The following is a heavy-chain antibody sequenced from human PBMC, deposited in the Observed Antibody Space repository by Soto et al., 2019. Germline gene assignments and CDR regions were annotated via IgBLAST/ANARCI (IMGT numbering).Heavy chain of an antibody. CDR1: GYTFTSYG. Sequence: GXSVKVSFKASGYTFTSYGISWVRQAPGQGLEWMGWISAYNGNTNYAQKLQGRVTMTTDTSTSTAYMELRSLRSDDTAVYYCARDQALYDYKIFGYYYYYGMDVWGQGTKVTVYS. D-gene: IGHD4-4*01. CDR3: ARDQALYDYKIFGYYYYYGMDV. V-gene: IGHV1-18*01. CDR2: ISAYNGNT. J-gene: IGHJ6*02.